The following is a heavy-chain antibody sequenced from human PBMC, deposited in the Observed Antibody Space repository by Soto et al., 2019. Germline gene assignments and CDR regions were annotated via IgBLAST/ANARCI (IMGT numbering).Heavy chain of an antibody. J-gene: IGHJ5*02. D-gene: IGHD3-3*01. CDR2: IYWDNDK. Sequence: QITLKESGPPLVKPTQTLTLTCTFSGFSLSTSGVGVGWIRQPPGKALEWLALIYWDNDKRYSPSLKSRLTITKHXXTXQXXLTMPNMDPVDTATYYCAHRRGTIFGVVSYNWFDPWGQGTLVTVSS. V-gene: IGHV2-5*02. CDR1: GFSLSTSGVG. CDR3: AHRRGTIFGVVSYNWFDP.